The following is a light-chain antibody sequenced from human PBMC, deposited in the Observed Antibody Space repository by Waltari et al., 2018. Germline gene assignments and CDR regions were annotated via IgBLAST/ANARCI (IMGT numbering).Light chain of an antibody. J-gene: IGKJ2*01. CDR1: QSISSY. CDR3: QQRYSTPRYT. Sequence: DIQMTQSPSSLSASVVARVTITFRASQSISSYLNWYQQKPGEAPKLLIYAAYSLQSGVPSRFSGSGSGTDCTLTNSSLQPKDFATNYCQQRYSTPRYTFGKGTKLEIK. V-gene: IGKV1-39*01. CDR2: AAY.